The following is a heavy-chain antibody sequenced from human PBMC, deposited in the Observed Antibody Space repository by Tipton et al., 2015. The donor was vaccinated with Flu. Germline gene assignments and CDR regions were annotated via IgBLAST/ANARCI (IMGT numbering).Heavy chain of an antibody. Sequence: TLSLTCIVSGGSITSYYWSWVRQPAGKGLEWIGHIYASGSTNYNPSLRSRVTMSVDTSKNQFSLHLSSPTAADTAVYYCARACGSGGNRWFDPWGQGALVTVSP. CDR3: ARACGSGGNRWFDP. D-gene: IGHD2-15*01. CDR2: IYASGST. V-gene: IGHV4-4*07. CDR1: GGSITSYY. J-gene: IGHJ5*02.